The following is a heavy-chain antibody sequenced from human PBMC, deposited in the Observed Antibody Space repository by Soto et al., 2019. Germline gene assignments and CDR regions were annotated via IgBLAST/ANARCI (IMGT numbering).Heavy chain of an antibody. Sequence: ASVKVSCKASGYTFTSYYMHWVRQAPGQGLEWMGIINPSGGSTSYAQKFQGRVTMTRDTSTSTVYMELSSLRSEDTAVYYCARDRLFKLVRRMAYNWFDPWGQGTLVTVS. V-gene: IGHV1-46*01. CDR1: GYTFTSYY. D-gene: IGHD6-13*01. CDR3: ARDRLFKLVRRMAYNWFDP. CDR2: INPSGGST. J-gene: IGHJ5*02.